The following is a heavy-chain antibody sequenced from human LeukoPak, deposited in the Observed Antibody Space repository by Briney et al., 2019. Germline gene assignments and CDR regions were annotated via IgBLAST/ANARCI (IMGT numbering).Heavy chain of an antibody. CDR2: INPNSGGT. J-gene: IGHJ4*02. CDR1: GYTFTHYY. CDR3: ARDYYGDYNLGDFDY. V-gene: IGHV1-2*02. Sequence: GASVKVSCKASGYTFTHYYMHWVRQAPGQGLEWMGWINPNSGGTNYAQKFQGRVTMTRDTSISTAYMELSRLRSDDTAVYYCARDYYGDYNLGDFDYWGQGTLVTVSS. D-gene: IGHD4-17*01.